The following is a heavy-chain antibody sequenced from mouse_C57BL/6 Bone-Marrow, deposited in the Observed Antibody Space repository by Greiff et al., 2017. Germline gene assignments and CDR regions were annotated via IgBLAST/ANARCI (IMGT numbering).Heavy chain of an antibody. CDR3: APLLRYPTRYFDV. CDR1: GYTFTSYG. Sequence: QVQLQQSGAELARPGASVKLSCKASGYTFTSYGISWVKQRTGQGLEWIGEIYPRSGNTYYNEKFKGKATLTADKSSSTAYMELRRLTSEDSAVYFCAPLLRYPTRYFDVWGTGTTVTVSS. J-gene: IGHJ1*03. D-gene: IGHD1-1*01. CDR2: IYPRSGNT. V-gene: IGHV1-81*01.